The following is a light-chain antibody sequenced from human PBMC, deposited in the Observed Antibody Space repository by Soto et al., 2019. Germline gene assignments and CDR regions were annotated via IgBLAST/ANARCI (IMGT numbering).Light chain of an antibody. CDR3: QQRSNWPTWT. CDR1: QSVSSNY. J-gene: IGKJ1*01. V-gene: IGKV3D-20*02. CDR2: GAS. Sequence: EIVLTQSPGTLSLSPGERASLSCRASQSVSSNYVAWYQQKPGQAPRLLIHGASSRATGIPDRFSGSGSGTDFALTLSRLEAEDFAVYYCQQRSNWPTWTFGQGTKVDIK.